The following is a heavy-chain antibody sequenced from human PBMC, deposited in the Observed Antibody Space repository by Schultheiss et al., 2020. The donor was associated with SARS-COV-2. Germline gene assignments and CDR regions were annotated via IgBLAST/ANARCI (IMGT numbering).Heavy chain of an antibody. D-gene: IGHD6-13*01. CDR2: ISYDGSNK. CDR1: GFTFDEYA. J-gene: IGHJ4*02. Sequence: GGSLRLSCAASGFTFDEYAMHWVRQAPGKGLEWVAVISYDGSNKYYADSVKGRFTISRDNSKNTLYLQMNSLRAEDTAVYYCAKDRTSGYSSSWFSPEAYYFDYWGQGTLVTVSS. V-gene: IGHV3-30*18. CDR3: AKDRTSGYSSSWFSPEAYYFDY.